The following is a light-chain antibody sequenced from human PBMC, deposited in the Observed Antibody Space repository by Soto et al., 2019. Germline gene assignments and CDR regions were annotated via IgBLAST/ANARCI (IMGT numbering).Light chain of an antibody. J-gene: IGKJ5*01. CDR2: GAS. Sequence: EVVLTQSPGTLPLSPGERATLSCRASQSVSSTYLAWYQQKPGQAPRLLIYGASTRATDIPDRISGSGSGTDFTLTISRLEPEDFAVYYCQQYGSSPLISFGQGTRLEIK. CDR1: QSVSSTY. V-gene: IGKV3-20*01. CDR3: QQYGSSPLIS.